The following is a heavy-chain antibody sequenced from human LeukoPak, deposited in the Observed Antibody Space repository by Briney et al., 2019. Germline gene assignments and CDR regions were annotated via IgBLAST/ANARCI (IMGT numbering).Heavy chain of an antibody. J-gene: IGHJ4*02. CDR3: AREGTYSGYDLTDS. Sequence: GGSLRLSCAASGFTFSYYSMNWVRQAPGKGLEWVANMKQEGRETYYVDSVKGRFTISRDNAKNSLYLQMNSLRAEDTAVYYCAREGTYSGYDLTDSWGQGTLVTVSS. CDR2: MKQEGRET. D-gene: IGHD5-12*01. CDR1: GFTFSYYS. V-gene: IGHV3-7*05.